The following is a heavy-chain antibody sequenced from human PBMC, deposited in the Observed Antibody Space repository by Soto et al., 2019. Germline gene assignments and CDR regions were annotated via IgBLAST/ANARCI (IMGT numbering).Heavy chain of an antibody. Sequence: GGSLRLSCAASGFTFSSYGMHWVRQAPGKGLEWVAVIWYDGSNKYYADSVKGRFTISRDNSKNTLYLQMNSLRAEDTAVYYCARAQVVAATDAFDIWGQGTMVTVSS. D-gene: IGHD2-15*01. J-gene: IGHJ3*02. CDR3: ARAQVVAATDAFDI. CDR1: GFTFSSYG. V-gene: IGHV3-33*01. CDR2: IWYDGSNK.